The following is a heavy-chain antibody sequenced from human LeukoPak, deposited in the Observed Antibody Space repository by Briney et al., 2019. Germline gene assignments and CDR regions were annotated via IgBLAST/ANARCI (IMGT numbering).Heavy chain of an antibody. D-gene: IGHD3-10*01. Sequence: SETPSLTCTVSGGSISSSSYYWGWIRQPPGKGLEWIGSIYYSGSTYYNPSLKSRVTISVDTSKNQFSLKLSSVTAADTAVYYCASESVRGVDYFDYWGQGTLVTVSS. V-gene: IGHV4-39*05. J-gene: IGHJ4*02. CDR3: ASESVRGVDYFDY. CDR2: IYYSGST. CDR1: GGSISSSSYY.